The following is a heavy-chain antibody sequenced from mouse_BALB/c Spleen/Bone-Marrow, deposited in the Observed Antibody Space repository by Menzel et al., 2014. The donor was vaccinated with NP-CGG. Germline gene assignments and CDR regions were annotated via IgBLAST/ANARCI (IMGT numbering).Heavy chain of an antibody. CDR3: TRTYEYFDY. CDR1: GYTFTSYW. J-gene: IGHJ2*01. CDR2: IYPSDNYT. D-gene: IGHD2-3*01. V-gene: IGHV1-69*02. Sequence: VQRVESGAELVRPGASVKLSCKTSGYTFTSYWINWVKQRPGQGLEWIGNIYPSDNYTNYNQKFKDKATLTVDISSTTAYMQLSSPTSEDSAVYYCTRTYEYFDYWCQGTTLTVSS.